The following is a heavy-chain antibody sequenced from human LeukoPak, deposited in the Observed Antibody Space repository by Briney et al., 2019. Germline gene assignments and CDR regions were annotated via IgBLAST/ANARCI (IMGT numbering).Heavy chain of an antibody. CDR1: GGSISSYY. D-gene: IGHD6-19*01. V-gene: IGHV4-59*08. CDR3: ARAGGWGAFDI. J-gene: IGHJ3*02. CDR2: IYYSGST. Sequence: SETLSLTCTVSGGSISSYYWSWIRQPPGKGLEWFGYIYYSGSTNYNPSLKSRVTISVDTSKNQFSLKLSSVTAADTAVYYCARAGGWGAFDIWGQGTMVTVSS.